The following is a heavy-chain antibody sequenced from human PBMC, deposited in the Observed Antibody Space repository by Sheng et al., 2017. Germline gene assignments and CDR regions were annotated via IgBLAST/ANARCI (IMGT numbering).Heavy chain of an antibody. Sequence: QLQLQESGPGLVKPSETLSLTCTVSGGSISSSSYYWGWIRQPPGKGLEWIGSIYYSGSTYYNPSLKSRVTISVDTSKNQFSLKLSSVTAADTAVYYCARGGTIFGVVVYYYYYMDVWGKGDHGHRLL. D-gene: IGHD3-3*01. J-gene: IGHJ6*03. CDR1: GGSISSSSYY. CDR2: IYYSGST. CDR3: ARGGTIFGVVVYYYYYMDV. V-gene: IGHV4-39*07.